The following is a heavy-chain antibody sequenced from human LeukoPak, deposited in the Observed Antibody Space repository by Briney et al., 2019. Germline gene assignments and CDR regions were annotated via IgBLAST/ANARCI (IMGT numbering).Heavy chain of an antibody. CDR1: GFTFSSYA. D-gene: IGHD3-10*01. Sequence: GGSLRLSCAASGFTFSSYAMSWVRQAPGKGLEWVSAISGSGGSTYYADSVKGRFTISRDNSKNTLYLQMNSLRAEDTAVYYCASEGWFGTQRAYYGMDVWGQGTTVTVSS. J-gene: IGHJ6*02. CDR2: ISGSGGST. V-gene: IGHV3-23*01. CDR3: ASEGWFGTQRAYYGMDV.